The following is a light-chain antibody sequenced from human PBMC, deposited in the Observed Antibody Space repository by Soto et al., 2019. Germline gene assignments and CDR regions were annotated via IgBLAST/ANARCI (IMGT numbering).Light chain of an antibody. V-gene: IGLV2-8*01. Sequence: QPVLTQPPSASGSPGQSVTISCTRTSSDVGGYNAVSWYQQHPGKAPKLMIYEVYKRPSGVPDRFSGSKSGNTASLTVSGLQAEDEADYYCSSHAGTINVVFGGGTKLTVL. CDR2: EVY. J-gene: IGLJ2*01. CDR3: SSHAGTINVV. CDR1: SSDVGGYNA.